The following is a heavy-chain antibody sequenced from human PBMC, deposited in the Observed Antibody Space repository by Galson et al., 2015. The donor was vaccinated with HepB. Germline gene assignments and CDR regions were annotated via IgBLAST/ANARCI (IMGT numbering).Heavy chain of an antibody. V-gene: IGHV1-18*04. J-gene: IGHJ6*02. CDR3: ARDVLSWYAFGRYYGMDI. CDR2: ISSYNGNT. D-gene: IGHD2-2*01. Sequence: SVKVSCKASGYTFTSYGLSWVRQAPGQGLEWMGWISSYNGNTNYAQKLQGRVTMTTDTSTSTAYMELRSLRSDDTAVYYCARDVLSWYAFGRYYGMDIWGQGTTVTVSS. CDR1: GYTFTSYG.